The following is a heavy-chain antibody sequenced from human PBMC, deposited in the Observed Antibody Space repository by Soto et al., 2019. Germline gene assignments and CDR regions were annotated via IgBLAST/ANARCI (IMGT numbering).Heavy chain of an antibody. V-gene: IGHV4-34*01. CDR1: GGSFSGYY. CDR2: INHSGST. Sequence: QVQLQQWGAGLLKPSETLSLTCAVYGGSFSGYYWSWIRQPPGKGLEWMGEINHSGSTNYNPSLKSRVTISVDTSKNQFSLKLSAVTAADTAEYYFASLPPSYYDFWSGYLRYYGMDVWGQGTTVTGSS. CDR3: ASLPPSYYDFWSGYLRYYGMDV. J-gene: IGHJ6*02. D-gene: IGHD3-3*01.